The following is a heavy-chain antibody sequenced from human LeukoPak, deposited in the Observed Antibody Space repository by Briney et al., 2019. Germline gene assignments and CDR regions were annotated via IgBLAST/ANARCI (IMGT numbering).Heavy chain of an antibody. CDR2: IYYSGST. D-gene: IGHD2-2*01. CDR1: GGSISSYY. J-gene: IGHJ6*04. Sequence: SETLSLTCTVSGGSISSYYWSWIRQPPGKGLEWIGYIYYSGSTNYNPSLKSRVTISVDTSKNQFSLKLSSVTAADTAVYYCARFSTYCSSTSCPMDVWAKGPRSPSPQ. V-gene: IGHV4-59*01. CDR3: ARFSTYCSSTSCPMDV.